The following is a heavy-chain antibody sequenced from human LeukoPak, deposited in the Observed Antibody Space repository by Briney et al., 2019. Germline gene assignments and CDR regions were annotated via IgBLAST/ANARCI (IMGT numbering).Heavy chain of an antibody. D-gene: IGHD2-2*01. V-gene: IGHV1-2*02. J-gene: IGHJ1*01. Sequence: ASVKVSCKASGYTFTSYDINWVRQAPGQGLEWMGWINPNSGGTNYAQKFQGRVTMTRDTSISTAYMELSRLRSDDTAVYYCARGYCSSTSCYSPAEYFQHWGQGTLVTVSS. CDR1: GYTFTSYD. CDR2: INPNSGGT. CDR3: ARGYCSSTSCYSPAEYFQH.